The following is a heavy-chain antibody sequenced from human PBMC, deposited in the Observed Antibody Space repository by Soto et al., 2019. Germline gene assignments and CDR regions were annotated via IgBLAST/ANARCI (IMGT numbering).Heavy chain of an antibody. CDR3: ARESCSTTTWIDY. V-gene: IGHV1-18*04. J-gene: IGHJ4*02. CDR2: VHPYEGTT. CDR1: GFTFTSYP. D-gene: IGHD2-2*03. Sequence: ASVKVSCKTSGFTFTSYPFSWVRQAPGQGLEWLAWVHPYEGTTKVAHQFRDRLTLTTDTSAATVFMELTSLTSDDTAVYFCARESCSTTTWIDYRGQGTRVTVSS.